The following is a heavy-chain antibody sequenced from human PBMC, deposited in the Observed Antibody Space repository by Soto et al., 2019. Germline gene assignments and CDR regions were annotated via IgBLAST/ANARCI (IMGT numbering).Heavy chain of an antibody. CDR2: IYTGGTT. J-gene: IGHJ6*02. V-gene: IGHV3-53*01. CDR1: GFTVSTDY. Sequence: GGSLRLSCAASGFTVSTDYMSWVRQAPGKGLEWVSVIYTGGTTYYAGSVQGRFTISRDNSNNMLYLQMNSLRAEDSALYYCARPNGGWLMNSYYYAMDVWGQGTTVTVSS. CDR3: ARPNGGWLMNSYYYAMDV. D-gene: IGHD6-19*01.